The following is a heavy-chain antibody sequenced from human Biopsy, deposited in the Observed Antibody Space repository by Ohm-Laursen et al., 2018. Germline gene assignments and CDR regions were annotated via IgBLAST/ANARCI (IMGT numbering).Heavy chain of an antibody. Sequence: SDTLSLTCEVYGKTFSDYYWSWIRQPPGKGLEWIGSIYYRGNTNYNPSLKSRVTISVDTSKNQFSLKLSSATAADTAVFYCARHGSQGYCTGGSCVDYWGQGALVTVSS. CDR2: IYYRGNT. CDR3: ARHGSQGYCTGGSCVDY. J-gene: IGHJ4*02. D-gene: IGHD2-15*01. V-gene: IGHV4-34*01. CDR1: GKTFSDYY.